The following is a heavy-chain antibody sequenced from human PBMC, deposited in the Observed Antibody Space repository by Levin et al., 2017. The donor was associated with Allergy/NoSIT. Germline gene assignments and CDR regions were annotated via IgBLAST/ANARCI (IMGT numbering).Heavy chain of an antibody. J-gene: IGHJ6*01. Sequence: GGSLRLSCAASGFSFRIYWMTWVRQAPGKGLEWVASINEDGSEKYYVDSVKGRFTISRDNADNSVYLQMISLHQGPIGLPPGTLLQEHLWG. CDR2: INEDGSEK. CDR1: GFSFRIYW. V-gene: IGHV3-7*01. CDR3: TLLQEHL.